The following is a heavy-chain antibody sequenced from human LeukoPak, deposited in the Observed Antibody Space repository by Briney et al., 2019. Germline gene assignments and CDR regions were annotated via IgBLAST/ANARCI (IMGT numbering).Heavy chain of an antibody. CDR1: GFTFSSYW. D-gene: IGHD1-26*01. J-gene: IGHJ3*02. Sequence: AGGSLRLSCAASGFTFSSYWMSWVRQAPGKGLEWVANIKQDGSEQYYVDSVKGRFTISRDNAKNSLYLQMDSLRAEDTAAYYCAWRATGAFDIWGEGTMVTVSS. V-gene: IGHV3-7*05. CDR3: AWRATGAFDI. CDR2: IKQDGSEQ.